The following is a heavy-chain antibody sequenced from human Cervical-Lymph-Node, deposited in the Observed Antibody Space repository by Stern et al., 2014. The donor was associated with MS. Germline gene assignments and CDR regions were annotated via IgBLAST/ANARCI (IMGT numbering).Heavy chain of an antibody. CDR3: ARDIMPRMGWFDP. D-gene: IGHD1-14*01. CDR1: GFSFYSYT. J-gene: IGHJ5*02. V-gene: IGHV3-21*01. Sequence: EVQLVESGGGLVKPGMSLRLSCAASGFSFYSYTFNWVRQAPGKGLEWVSSISSGSDYIKYADSVKGRFTISRNNAENSLYLQMDSLRAEDTAVYYCARDIMPRMGWFDPWGQGTLVTVSS. CDR2: ISSGSDYI.